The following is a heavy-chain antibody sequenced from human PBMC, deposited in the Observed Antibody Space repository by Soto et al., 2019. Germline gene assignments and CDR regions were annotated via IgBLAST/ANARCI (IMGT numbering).Heavy chain of an antibody. CDR3: AKAYFVWSSEQPYYFDY. Sequence: EVQLLDSGGGLVQPGGSLRLSCAASGFTFRHYAMTWVRQGPGKGLEWVSGISGSGGRSYYADSVKGRFTISRDNSKSTLYLQMNSLRAEDTAVYYCAKAYFVWSSEQPYYFDYWGQGTLVTVSS. CDR1: GFTFRHYA. CDR2: ISGSGGRS. V-gene: IGHV3-23*01. J-gene: IGHJ4*02. D-gene: IGHD3-16*01.